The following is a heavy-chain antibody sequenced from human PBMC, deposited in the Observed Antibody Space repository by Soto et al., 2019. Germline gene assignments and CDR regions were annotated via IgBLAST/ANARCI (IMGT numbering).Heavy chain of an antibody. CDR1: GGTFNSYA. J-gene: IGHJ6*02. D-gene: IGHD6-13*01. CDR2: IIPIFGTA. Sequence: SVKVSCKASGGTFNSYAISWVRQAPGQGLEWMGGIIPIFGTANYAQKFQGRVTITADESTSTAYMELSSLRSEDTAVYYCAREYSGSWTKKWVNYYYYGMDVWGQGTTVTVSS. V-gene: IGHV1-69*13. CDR3: AREYSGSWTKKWVNYYYYGMDV.